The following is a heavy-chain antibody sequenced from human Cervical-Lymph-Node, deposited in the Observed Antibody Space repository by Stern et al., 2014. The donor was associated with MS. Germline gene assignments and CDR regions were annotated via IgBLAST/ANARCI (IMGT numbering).Heavy chain of an antibody. D-gene: IGHD2-15*01. CDR3: AAGGDLGYCSGGSCRFDY. CDR2: IIPIFGTA. Sequence: QVQLGQSGAEVKKPGSSVKVSCKASGGTFSSYAISWVRQAPGQGLEWMGGIIPIFGTANYAQKFQGRVTITADESTSTAYMELSSLRSEDTAVYYCAAGGDLGYCSGGSCRFDYWGQGTLVTVSA. CDR1: GGTFSSYA. V-gene: IGHV1-69*01. J-gene: IGHJ4*02.